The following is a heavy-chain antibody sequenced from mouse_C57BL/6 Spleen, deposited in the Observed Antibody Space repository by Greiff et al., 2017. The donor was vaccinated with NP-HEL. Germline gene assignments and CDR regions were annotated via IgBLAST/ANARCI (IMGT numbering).Heavy chain of an antibody. Sequence: EVQLHQSGPELVKPGASVKISCKVSGYTFTDYYMNWVKQSHGKSLEWIGDINPNNGGTSYNQKFKGQVTLTVDTSASTAFMELRGLTSEDSTVYYCTRPTAQATATDYWGQGTTVTVSS. CDR2: INPNNGGT. D-gene: IGHD3-2*02. V-gene: IGHV1-26*01. J-gene: IGHJ4*01. CDR1: GYTFTDYY. CDR3: TRPTAQATATDY.